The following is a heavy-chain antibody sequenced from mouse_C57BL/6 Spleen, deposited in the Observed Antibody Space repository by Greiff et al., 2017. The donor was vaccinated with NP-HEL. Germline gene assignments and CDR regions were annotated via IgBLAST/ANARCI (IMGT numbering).Heavy chain of an antibody. J-gene: IGHJ4*01. CDR2: INYDGSST. CDR1: GFTFSDYY. CDR3: ARDRNYYGSSYGDYAMDY. V-gene: IGHV5-16*01. Sequence: EVKLEESEGGLVQPGSSMKLSCTASGFTFSDYYMAWVRQVPEKGLEWVANINYDGSSTYYLDSLKSRFIISRDNAKNILYLQMSSLKSEDTATYYCARDRNYYGSSYGDYAMDYWGQGTSVTVSS. D-gene: IGHD1-1*01.